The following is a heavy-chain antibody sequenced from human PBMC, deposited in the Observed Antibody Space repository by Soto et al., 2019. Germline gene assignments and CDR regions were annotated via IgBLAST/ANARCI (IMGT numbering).Heavy chain of an antibody. V-gene: IGHV4-59*08. CDR3: ARQVMGRSITIFGMDV. J-gene: IGHJ6*04. CDR2: IYYSGST. Sequence: SETLSLTCTVSGGSISSYYWSWIRQPPWKGLEWIGYIYYSGSTNYNPSLKSRVTISVDTSKNQFSLKLSSVTAADTAVYYCARQVMGRSITIFGMDVWGKGTTVTVSS. CDR1: GGSISSYY. D-gene: IGHD3-3*01.